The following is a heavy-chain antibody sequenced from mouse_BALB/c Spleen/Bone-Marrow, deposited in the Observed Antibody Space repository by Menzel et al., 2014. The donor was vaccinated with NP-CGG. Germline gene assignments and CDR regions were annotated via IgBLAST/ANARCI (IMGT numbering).Heavy chain of an antibody. D-gene: IGHD2-3*01. Sequence: QVQLQQSGAELVRPEASVKLSCKASGYTFTSYWMNWVKQRPEQGLEWIGRIDPYDSETHYNQKFKDKAILTVDKSSSTAYMQLSSLTSEDSAVYYCASYDGYPWFAYWGQGTLVTVSA. CDR1: GYTFTSYW. V-gene: IGHV1-74*01. J-gene: IGHJ3*01. CDR2: IDPYDSET. CDR3: ASYDGYPWFAY.